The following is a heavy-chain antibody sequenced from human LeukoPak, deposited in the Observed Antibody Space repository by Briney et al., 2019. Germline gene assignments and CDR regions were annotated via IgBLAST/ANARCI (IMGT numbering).Heavy chain of an antibody. CDR1: GYTFTSYY. CDR3: AREVAAAGTQGYNWFDP. J-gene: IGHJ5*02. Sequence: ASVKVSCKASGYTFTSYYMHWVRQAPGQGLEWMGIINPSGGSTSYAQKFQGRVTMTRDMSTSTVYMELSSLRSEDTAVYYCAREVAAAGTQGYNWFDPWGQGTLVTVSS. D-gene: IGHD6-13*01. CDR2: INPSGGST. V-gene: IGHV1-46*01.